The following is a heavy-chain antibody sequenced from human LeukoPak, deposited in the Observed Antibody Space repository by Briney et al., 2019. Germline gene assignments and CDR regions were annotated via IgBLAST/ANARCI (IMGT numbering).Heavy chain of an antibody. CDR1: GYTFTSYD. Sequence: AASVKVSCKASGYTFTSYDINWVRQAPGQGLEWMGGIIPIFGTANYAQKFQGRVTITADESTSTAYMELSSLRSEDTAVYYCARDRLNLWSPHCGGDCHDAFDIWGQGTMVTVSS. J-gene: IGHJ3*02. CDR3: ARDRLNLWSPHCGGDCHDAFDI. V-gene: IGHV1-69*13. CDR2: IIPIFGTA. D-gene: IGHD2-21*02.